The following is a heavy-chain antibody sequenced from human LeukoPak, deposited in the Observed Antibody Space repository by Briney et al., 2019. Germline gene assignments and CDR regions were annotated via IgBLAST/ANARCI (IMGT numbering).Heavy chain of an antibody. CDR2: ISAYNGNT. CDR3: ARVLIVLMVYAPPDY. V-gene: IGHV1-18*01. D-gene: IGHD2-8*01. Sequence: ASVKVSCKASGYTFTSYGISWVRQAPGQGLEWMGWISAYNGNTNYAQKLRGRVTMTTDTSTSTAYMELRSLRSDDTAVYYCARVLIVLMVYAPPDYWGQGTLVTVPS. J-gene: IGHJ4*02. CDR1: GYTFTSYG.